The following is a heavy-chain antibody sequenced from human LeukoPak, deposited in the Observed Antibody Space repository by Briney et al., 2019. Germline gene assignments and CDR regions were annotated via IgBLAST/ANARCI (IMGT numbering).Heavy chain of an antibody. CDR2: ISGSGGST. D-gene: IGHD6-13*01. Sequence: GGFLRLSCAASGFTFSSYAMRWVRQAPGKGLEWVSAISGSGGSTYYADSVKGRFTISRDNSKNTLYLQMNSLRAEDTAVYYCAKDRDSSSWFDYWGQGTLVTVSS. V-gene: IGHV3-23*01. J-gene: IGHJ4*02. CDR3: AKDRDSSSWFDY. CDR1: GFTFSSYA.